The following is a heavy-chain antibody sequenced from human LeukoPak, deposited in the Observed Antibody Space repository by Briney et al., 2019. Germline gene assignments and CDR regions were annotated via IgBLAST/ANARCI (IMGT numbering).Heavy chain of an antibody. D-gene: IGHD2-8*01. CDR2: IYYSGST. V-gene: IGHV4-39*07. CDR1: GGSINSNNYY. J-gene: IGHJ3*02. Sequence: PSETLSLTCNVSGGSINSNNYYWGWIRQPPGKGLEWIGSIYYSGSTYYNPSLKSRVTISVDTSKNQFSLKVSSVTAADTAVYYCARRYCANGVCYRSAFDIWGQRTMVTVSS. CDR3: ARRYCANGVCYRSAFDI.